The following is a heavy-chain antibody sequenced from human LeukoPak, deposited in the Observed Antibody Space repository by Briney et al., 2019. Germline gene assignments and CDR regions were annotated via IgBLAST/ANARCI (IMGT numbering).Heavy chain of an antibody. Sequence: GGSLRLSCAASGFTFSRYWMTWVRQAPGKGLEWVANIKQDGSEKYYVDSVKGRFTISRDNAKNSLYLQMNSLRAEDTAVYYCARDHRYYYGSGSTNWFDPWGQGTLVTVSS. CDR1: GFTFSRYW. V-gene: IGHV3-7*01. CDR3: ARDHRYYYGSGSTNWFDP. D-gene: IGHD3-10*01. CDR2: IKQDGSEK. J-gene: IGHJ5*02.